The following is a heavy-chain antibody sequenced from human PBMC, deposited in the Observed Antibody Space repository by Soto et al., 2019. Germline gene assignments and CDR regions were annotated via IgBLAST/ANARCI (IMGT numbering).Heavy chain of an antibody. CDR2: IHTRGII. J-gene: IGHJ5*02. V-gene: IGHV4-4*07. Sequence: QVQLQESGPGLVKPSETLSLTCTVSGGSVTSSYWSWVRQPAGKGLEWIGRIHTRGIINYNPSLTGRVTMSVDTSRNQIFVWLTSVTAADTGVYYCARGHSSRSGYYDVAWGQGTLVTVSS. CDR1: GGSVTSSY. D-gene: IGHD3-22*01. CDR3: ARGHSSRSGYYDVA.